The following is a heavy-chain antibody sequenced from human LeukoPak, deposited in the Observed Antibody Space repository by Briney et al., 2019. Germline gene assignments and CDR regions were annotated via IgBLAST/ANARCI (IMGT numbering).Heavy chain of an antibody. CDR1: GGSISSGDYY. D-gene: IGHD2/OR15-2a*01. J-gene: IGHJ4*02. V-gene: IGHV4-31*03. Sequence: SETLSLTCTVSGGSISSGDYYWNWIRQHPEKSREWIGYIFHSGSAYYNPSLKSRVTISVDTSKNQFSLKLSSVTAADTAVYYCARGSTLTRGFDYWGQGTLVTVSS. CDR3: ARGSTLTRGFDY. CDR2: IFHSGSA.